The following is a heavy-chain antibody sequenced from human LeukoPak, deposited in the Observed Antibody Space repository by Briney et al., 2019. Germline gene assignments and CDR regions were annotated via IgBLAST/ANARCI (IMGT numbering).Heavy chain of an antibody. J-gene: IGHJ4*02. V-gene: IGHV1-69*02. CDR1: GGTFSSYT. Sequence: GASVKVSCKASGGTFSSYTTSWVRQAPGQGLEWMGRIIPILGIANYAQKFQGRVTITADKSTSTAYMELSSLRSEDTAVYYCARGELTTPTYFDYWGQGTLVTVSS. CDR2: IIPILGIA. D-gene: IGHD4-17*01. CDR3: ARGELTTPTYFDY.